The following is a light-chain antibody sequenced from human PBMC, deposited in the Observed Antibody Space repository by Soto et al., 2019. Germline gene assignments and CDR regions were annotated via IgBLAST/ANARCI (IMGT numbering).Light chain of an antibody. V-gene: IGKV3-15*01. CDR2: GSS. Sequence: EIVMTQSPATLSVSPGERATLSCRASQSVSSNLAWYQQKPGQAPRLLIYGSSTRATGIPARFSGSGSGTDFTLTISSLQSEDFAVYYCQQYNIWPLTFGGWTKVDI. CDR3: QQYNIWPLT. CDR1: QSVSSN. J-gene: IGKJ4*01.